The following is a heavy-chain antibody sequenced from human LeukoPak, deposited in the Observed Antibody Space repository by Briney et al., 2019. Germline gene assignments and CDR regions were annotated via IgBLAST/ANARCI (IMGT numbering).Heavy chain of an antibody. CDR2: ITPNSGGT. V-gene: IGHV1-2*02. CDR1: GYTFTGYY. Sequence: EASVKVSCKASGYTFTGYYMHWVRQAPGQGLEWMGWITPNSGGTNYAQKFQGRVTMTRDTSISTAYMELSRLTSDDTAVYFCARGLPSPIDHYYFDYWGQGSLVTASS. CDR3: ARGLPSPIDHYYFDY. D-gene: IGHD5-12*01. J-gene: IGHJ4*02.